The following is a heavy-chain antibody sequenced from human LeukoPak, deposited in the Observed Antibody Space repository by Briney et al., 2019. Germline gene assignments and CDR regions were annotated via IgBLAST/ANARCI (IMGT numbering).Heavy chain of an antibody. J-gene: IGHJ3*02. CDR2: ITWNSGSV. Sequence: SLRVSCAHPGFTFHDFAMYWVRPVLGKGVGWVSGITWNSGSVLYADSVRGRFTISRDNAKNSLYLQINSLRPEDMAFYYCAKGLGVASLIVDALDMWGQGTMVTV. V-gene: IGHV3-9*03. D-gene: IGHD3/OR15-3a*01. CDR1: GFTFHDFA. CDR3: AKGLGVASLIVDALDM.